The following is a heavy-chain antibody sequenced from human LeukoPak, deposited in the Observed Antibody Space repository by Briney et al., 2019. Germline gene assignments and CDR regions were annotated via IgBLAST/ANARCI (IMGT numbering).Heavy chain of an antibody. D-gene: IGHD2-2*01. V-gene: IGHV4-59*01. Sequence: SETLSLTCTVSGGSISSYYWSWIRQPPGKGLEWIGYIYNSGSTNYNPSLKSRVTISVDTSKNQFSLKLSSVTAADTAVYYCARWVGYCSSTSCLYYYYYMDVWGKGTTVTISS. CDR1: GGSISSYY. CDR2: IYNSGST. J-gene: IGHJ6*03. CDR3: ARWVGYCSSTSCLYYYYYMDV.